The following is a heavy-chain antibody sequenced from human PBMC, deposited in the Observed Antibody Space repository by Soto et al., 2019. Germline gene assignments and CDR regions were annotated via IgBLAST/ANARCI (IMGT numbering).Heavy chain of an antibody. CDR2: IYYSGST. Sequence: PSETLSLTCTVSGGSISSSSYYWGWIRQPPGKGLEWIGSIYYSGSTYYNPSLKSRVTISVDTSKNQYSLKLSSVTAADTAVYYCARKSGSYFTWSAPWGQGTRVTVSP. CDR3: ARKSGSYFTWSAP. V-gene: IGHV4-39*01. J-gene: IGHJ5*02. D-gene: IGHD1-26*01. CDR1: GGSISSSSYY.